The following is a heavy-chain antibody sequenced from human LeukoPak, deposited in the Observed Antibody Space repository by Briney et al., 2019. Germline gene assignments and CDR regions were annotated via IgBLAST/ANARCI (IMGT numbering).Heavy chain of an antibody. CDR3: ARDGRYYYGSGSYPFDY. Sequence: ASVKVSCKASGYTFTGYYMHWVRQAPGQGLEWMGWINPNSGGTNYAQKFQGRVTMTRDTSISTAYMELSRLRSDDTAVYYCARDGRYYYGSGSYPFDYWGQGTLVTVSS. J-gene: IGHJ4*02. V-gene: IGHV1-2*02. CDR2: INPNSGGT. D-gene: IGHD3-10*01. CDR1: GYTFTGYY.